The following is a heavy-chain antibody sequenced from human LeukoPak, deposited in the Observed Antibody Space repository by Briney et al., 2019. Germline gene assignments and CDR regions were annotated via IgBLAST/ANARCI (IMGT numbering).Heavy chain of an antibody. V-gene: IGHV3-7*03. D-gene: IGHD3-10*01. CDR3: ARDHVASGSGSYYHSP. CDR2: IKQDGSEK. J-gene: IGHJ5*02. Sequence: GGSLRLSCAASGFTFSSYWMSWVRQAPGKGLEWVANIKQDGSEKYYVDSVKGRFTISRDNAKNSLYLQMNSLRAEDTAVYYCARDHVASGSGSYYHSPWGQGTLVTVSS. CDR1: GFTFSSYW.